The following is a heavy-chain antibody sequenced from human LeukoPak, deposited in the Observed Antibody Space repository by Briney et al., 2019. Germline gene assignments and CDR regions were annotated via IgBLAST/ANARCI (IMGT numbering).Heavy chain of an antibody. CDR1: GFTFSSYA. V-gene: IGHV3-23*01. J-gene: IGHJ2*01. CDR3: AKDTASSWWYFDL. Sequence: GGSLRLSCAASGFTFSSYAMSWVRQAPGKGLEWVSAISGSGGYTYYADSVKGRFTISRDNSKNTLYLQMNSLRAEDTAVYYCAKDTASSWWYFDLWGRGTLVTVSS. CDR2: ISGSGGYT. D-gene: IGHD5-18*01.